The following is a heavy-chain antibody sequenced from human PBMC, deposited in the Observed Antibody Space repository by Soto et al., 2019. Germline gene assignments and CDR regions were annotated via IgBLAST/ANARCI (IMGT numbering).Heavy chain of an antibody. J-gene: IGHJ5*02. CDR1: GGTFSSYA. Sequence: ASVKVSCKASGGTFSSYAISWVRQAPGQGLEWMGGIIPIFGTANYAQKFQGRVTITADKSTSTAYMELSSLRSEDAAVYYCARGGDGYNYVWFDPWGQGTLVTVSS. CDR2: IIPIFGTA. V-gene: IGHV1-69*06. CDR3: ARGGDGYNYVWFDP. D-gene: IGHD5-12*01.